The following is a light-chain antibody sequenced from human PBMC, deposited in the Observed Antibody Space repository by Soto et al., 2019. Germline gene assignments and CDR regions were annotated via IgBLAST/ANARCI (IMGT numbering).Light chain of an antibody. V-gene: IGLV2-14*01. CDR1: SSDVGGYNY. CDR2: DVS. CDR3: GSFTSSTTVV. Sequence: QSALTQPASVSGSPGQSITISCTGTSSDVGGYNYVSWYQQHPGKAPKLIIYDVSTRPSGVSNRFSGSKSGNTASLTISGLQAEDEAEYFCGSFTSSTTVVFGGGTQLTVL. J-gene: IGLJ3*02.